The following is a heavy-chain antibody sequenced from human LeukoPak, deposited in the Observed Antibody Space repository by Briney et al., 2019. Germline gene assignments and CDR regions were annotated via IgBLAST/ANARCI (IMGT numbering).Heavy chain of an antibody. V-gene: IGHV3-53*01. CDR2: IYSGGST. CDR1: GFIVSSKY. J-gene: IGHJ4*02. Sequence: PGGSLRLSCAASGFIVSSKYMSWVRQAPGKGLEWVSVIYSGGSTYYAASVEGRFSISRDNSKNTVYLQMNNLRVDDTAVYYCARAGPIDYWGQGTLATVSS. CDR3: ARAGPIDY.